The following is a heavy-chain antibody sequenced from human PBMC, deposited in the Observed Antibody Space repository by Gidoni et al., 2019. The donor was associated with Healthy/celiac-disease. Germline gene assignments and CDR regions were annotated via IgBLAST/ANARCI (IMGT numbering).Heavy chain of an antibody. Sequence: QVQLQASGPGLVKPSETLSLTCTVSGGSISSYYWSWIRQPPGKGLEWIGYIYYSGSTNYNPSLKSRVTISVDTSKNQFSLKLSSVTAADTAVYYCATRDYDILTGPTQDAFDIWGQGTMVTVSS. CDR1: GGSISSYY. CDR2: IYYSGST. J-gene: IGHJ3*02. V-gene: IGHV4-59*01. D-gene: IGHD3-9*01. CDR3: ATRDYDILTGPTQDAFDI.